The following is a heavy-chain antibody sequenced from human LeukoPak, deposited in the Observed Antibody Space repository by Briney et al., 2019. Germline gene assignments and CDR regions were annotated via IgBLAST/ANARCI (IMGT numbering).Heavy chain of an antibody. CDR3: ARDGVITIFGVVIRHSAFDI. V-gene: IGHV3-7*01. J-gene: IGHJ3*02. D-gene: IGHD3-3*01. CDR1: GFTFSSYW. CDR2: IKQDGSEK. Sequence: GGSLRLSCAASGFTFSSYWMSWVRQAPGKGLEWVANIKQDGSEKYYVDSLTSRFTISRDNANNSLYLQMNSLRAEDTAVYYCARDGVITIFGVVIRHSAFDIWGQGTMVTVSS.